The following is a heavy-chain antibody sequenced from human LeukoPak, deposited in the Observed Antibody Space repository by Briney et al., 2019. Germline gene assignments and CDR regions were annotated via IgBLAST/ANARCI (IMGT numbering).Heavy chain of an antibody. CDR1: GFTVSSNY. D-gene: IGHD3-22*01. J-gene: IGHJ3*02. V-gene: IGHV3-53*01. Sequence: GGSLRLSCAASGFTVSSNYMSWVRQAPGKGLEWVSVIYSGGSTYYADSVEGRFTISRDNSKNTLYLQMNSLRAEDTAVYYCARDRGHYDSSGYPIWGQGTMVTVSS. CDR2: IYSGGST. CDR3: ARDRGHYDSSGYPI.